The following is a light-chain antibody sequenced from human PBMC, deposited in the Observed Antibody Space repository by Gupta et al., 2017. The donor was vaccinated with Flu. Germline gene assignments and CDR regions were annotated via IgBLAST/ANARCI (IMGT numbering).Light chain of an antibody. CDR1: SSDGGGYNY. Sequence: QSALTQPDSVSGSPGQSITISCTGTSSDGGGYNYVSWYQHHPGNAHNLMYYEVSYPPAGVSSRFSSTKSGNAAFLTISVHQAEDEADYYCRSYTSSSSAVFGGGTKLTVL. V-gene: IGLV2-14*01. J-gene: IGLJ2*01. CDR3: RSYTSSSSAV. CDR2: EVS.